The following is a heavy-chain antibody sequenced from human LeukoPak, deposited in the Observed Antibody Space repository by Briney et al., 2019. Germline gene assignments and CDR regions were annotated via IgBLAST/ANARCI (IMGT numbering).Heavy chain of an antibody. D-gene: IGHD3-3*01. J-gene: IGHJ4*02. CDR3: ARPVTYNDVWIGYPPFDF. Sequence: ASVKVSCKASGGTFSSYAISWLRQAPGQGLEWMRGIIPIFRSTNYAQKFQGRVTITADESTSTAYMELTSLTSEDTAIYYCARPVTYNDVWIGYPPFDFWGQGTLVTVSS. CDR2: IIPIFRST. CDR1: GGTFSSYA. V-gene: IGHV1-69*13.